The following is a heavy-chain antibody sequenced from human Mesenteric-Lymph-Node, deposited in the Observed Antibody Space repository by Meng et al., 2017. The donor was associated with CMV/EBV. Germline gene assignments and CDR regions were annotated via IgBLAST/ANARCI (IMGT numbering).Heavy chain of an antibody. V-gene: IGHV3-21*01. D-gene: IGHD1-14*01. J-gene: IGHJ4*02. Sequence: GESLKISCAASGFTFSSYSMNWVRQAPGKGLEWVSSISSSSTYIYYADSVKGRFTISRDNAKNSLYLQMNSLRAEDTAVYYCARDPEGYWGQGTLVTVSS. CDR1: GFTFSSYS. CDR2: ISSSSTYI. CDR3: ARDPEGY.